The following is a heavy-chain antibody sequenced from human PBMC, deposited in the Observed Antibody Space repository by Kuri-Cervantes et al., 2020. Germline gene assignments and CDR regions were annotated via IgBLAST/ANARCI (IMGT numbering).Heavy chain of an antibody. CDR2: ISGRGDRT. J-gene: IGHJ4*02. V-gene: IGHV3-23*01. Sequence: GESLKISCAASGFTFSSYSMNWVRQAPGKGLEWVSGISGRGDRTSYADSVKGRFTISRDNSNNTLYLQMDSLRLEDTALYYCGKGLGATDHWGQGTLVTVSS. CDR3: GKGLGATDH. D-gene: IGHD1-26*01. CDR1: GFTFSSYS.